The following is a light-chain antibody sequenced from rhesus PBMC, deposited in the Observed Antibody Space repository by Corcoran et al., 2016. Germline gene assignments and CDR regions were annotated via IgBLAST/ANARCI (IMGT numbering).Light chain of an antibody. Sequence: DIQMTQSPSSLSASVGDRVTITCRSSQGITNDLAWYQPKQGETPKLLIYEASSLQSGIPSRFSGSGCGTDFTLTISSLQSEDFATYYCQHYYSTPYSFGQGTKVEIK. V-gene: IGKV1-25*01. CDR3: QHYYSTPYS. J-gene: IGKJ2*01. CDR2: EAS. CDR1: QGITND.